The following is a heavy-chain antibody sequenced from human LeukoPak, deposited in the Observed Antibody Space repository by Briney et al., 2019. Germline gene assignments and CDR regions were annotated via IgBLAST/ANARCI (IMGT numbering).Heavy chain of an antibody. CDR3: ARALGHYYDSQNQGGDY. V-gene: IGHV3-30-3*01. Sequence: GGSLRLSCAASEFTFSSYAMHWVRQAPGKGLEWVAVISYDGRNKYYADSVKGRFTISRDNSKNTLYLQMNSLRAEDTAVYYCARALGHYYDSQNQGGDYWGQGTLVTVSS. CDR2: ISYDGRNK. J-gene: IGHJ4*02. D-gene: IGHD3-16*01. CDR1: EFTFSSYA.